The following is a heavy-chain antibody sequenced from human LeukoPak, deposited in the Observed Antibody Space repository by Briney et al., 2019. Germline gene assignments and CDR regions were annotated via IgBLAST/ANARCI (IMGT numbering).Heavy chain of an antibody. D-gene: IGHD5-24*01. Sequence: GGSLRLFCAASGFTFSTYAMHGVRQAPGKGVEWVAVISYDGSNKYYADSVKGRFTISRDNSKNTLYLQVNSLRAEDTAVYYCARDQGMATNYNWFDPWGQGTLVTVSS. J-gene: IGHJ5*02. CDR3: ARDQGMATNYNWFDP. V-gene: IGHV3-30*01. CDR1: GFTFSTYA. CDR2: ISYDGSNK.